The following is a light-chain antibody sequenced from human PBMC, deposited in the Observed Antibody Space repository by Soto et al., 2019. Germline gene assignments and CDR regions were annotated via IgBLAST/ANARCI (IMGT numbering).Light chain of an antibody. CDR1: ESVNGN. Sequence: EIVMTQSPDTLSVSPGETATLSCRASESVNGNLAWYQQKPGQAPRLLIHRASTRANGVTARFSGSGSGTEHTLTINSLQSEDFAVYYCQQYNYSPSFGQGTKVDIK. CDR3: QQYNYSPS. V-gene: IGKV3-15*01. J-gene: IGKJ1*01. CDR2: RAS.